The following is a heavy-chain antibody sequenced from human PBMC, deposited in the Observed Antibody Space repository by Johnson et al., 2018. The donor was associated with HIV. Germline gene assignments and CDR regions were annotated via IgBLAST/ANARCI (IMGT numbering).Heavy chain of an antibody. CDR2: ISGSGGSR. D-gene: IGHD3-10*02. V-gene: IGHV3-23*04. J-gene: IGHJ3*02. CDR1: PFTFNSNA. Sequence: VQLVESGGGLVQPGGSLRLSCGASPFTFNSNATSWVRQAPGKGLEWVSAISGSGGSRYYADSVKGRFTISRDNSQNTLYLQMNSLRAEDTAGYYCAREASDVGEFDIWGHGTMVTVSS. CDR3: AREASDVGEFDI.